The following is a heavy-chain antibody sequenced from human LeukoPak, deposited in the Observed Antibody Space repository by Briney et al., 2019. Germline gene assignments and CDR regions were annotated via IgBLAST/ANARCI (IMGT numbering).Heavy chain of an antibody. CDR1: GFIYNRYE. V-gene: IGHV3-48*03. CDR3: ARDMGYCSGGSCYGRRYFDS. J-gene: IGHJ4*02. Sequence: PGGSLRLSCAASGFIYNRYEMNWVRQAPGKGLQWLAYIGGSGTTIHYADSVKGRFTVSRDNAKNSLYLQMNNLRAEDTAVYYCARDMGYCSGGSCYGRRYFDSWGLGTLVTVSS. CDR2: IGGSGTTI. D-gene: IGHD2-15*01.